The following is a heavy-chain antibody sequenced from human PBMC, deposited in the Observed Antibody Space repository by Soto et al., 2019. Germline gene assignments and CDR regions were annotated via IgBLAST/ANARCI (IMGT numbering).Heavy chain of an antibody. CDR2: MNPNSGNT. V-gene: IGHV1-8*01. Sequence: ASVKVSCKASGYTFTSYDINWVRQATGQGLEWMGWMNPNSGNTGYAQKFQGRVTMTRNTSISTAYMELSSLRSEDTAVYYCARGVIVVVPAAMNYYYYYMDVWGKGTTVTVSS. J-gene: IGHJ6*03. CDR3: ARGVIVVVPAAMNYYYYYMDV. D-gene: IGHD2-2*01. CDR1: GYTFTSYD.